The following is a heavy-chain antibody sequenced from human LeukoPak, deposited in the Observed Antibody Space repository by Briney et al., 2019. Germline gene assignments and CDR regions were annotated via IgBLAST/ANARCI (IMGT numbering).Heavy chain of an antibody. D-gene: IGHD3-3*01. Sequence: SETLSLTCTLSSGSISSYYWSWIRQPAGKGLEWIGRIYTSGSTNYNPSLKSRVTMSVDTSKNQFSLKLSSVTAADTAVYYCASGGRVAFDPWGQGTLVTVSS. CDR2: IYTSGST. CDR3: ASGGRVAFDP. V-gene: IGHV4-4*07. J-gene: IGHJ5*02. CDR1: SGSISSYY.